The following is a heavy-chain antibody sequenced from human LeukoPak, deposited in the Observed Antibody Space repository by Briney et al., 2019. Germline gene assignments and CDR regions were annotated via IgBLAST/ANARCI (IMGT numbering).Heavy chain of an antibody. Sequence: GGSLRLSCAASGFTFSGYWMHWVRQPPGKGLVWVSRITGDGSSTTYADSVKGRFTISRDNAKNTLYLQMNSLRAEDTAVYYCGRELDWLPTLDYWGQGTLVTVSS. CDR1: GFTFSGYW. V-gene: IGHV3-74*01. CDR3: GRELDWLPTLDY. J-gene: IGHJ4*02. D-gene: IGHD3-9*01. CDR2: ITGDGSST.